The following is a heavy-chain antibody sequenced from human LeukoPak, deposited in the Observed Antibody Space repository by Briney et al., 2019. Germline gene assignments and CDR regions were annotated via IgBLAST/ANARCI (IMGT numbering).Heavy chain of an antibody. J-gene: IGHJ4*02. CDR1: GYTFTSYG. Sequence: ASVKVSCKASGYTFTSYGISWVRQAPGQGLEWMGWINPNSGGTNYAQKFQGRVTMTRDTSISTAYMELSRLRSDDTAVYYCAGDLVGARDYWGQGTLVTVSS. CDR3: AGDLVGARDY. CDR2: INPNSGGT. V-gene: IGHV1-2*02. D-gene: IGHD1-26*01.